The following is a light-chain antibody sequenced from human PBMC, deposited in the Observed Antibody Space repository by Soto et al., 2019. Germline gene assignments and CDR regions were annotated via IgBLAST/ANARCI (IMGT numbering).Light chain of an antibody. Sequence: EIVMTQSPATLSVSPGEGATVSCRASQSVSSKLAWYQQKPGQAPRLLIYGASTRATGIPARFSGSGSGTEFTLIISSLQSEDSAVYYCQQYNSWLWTFGQGTRLEIK. CDR3: QQYNSWLWT. J-gene: IGKJ5*01. V-gene: IGKV3-15*01. CDR1: QSVSSK. CDR2: GAS.